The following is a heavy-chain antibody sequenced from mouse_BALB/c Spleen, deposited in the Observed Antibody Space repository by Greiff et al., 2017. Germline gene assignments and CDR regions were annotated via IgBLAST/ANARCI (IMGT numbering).Heavy chain of an antibody. J-gene: IGHJ4*01. CDR2: IDPANGNT. CDR1: GFNIKDTY. Sequence: EVQLQHSGAELVKPGASVKLSCTASGFNIKDTYMHWVKQRPEQGLEWIGRIDPANGNTKYDPKFQGKATITADTSSNTAYLQLSSLTSEDTAVYYCARNRDYYDAMDYWGQGTSVTVSS. CDR3: ARNRDYYDAMDY. D-gene: IGHD2-4*01. V-gene: IGHV14-3*02.